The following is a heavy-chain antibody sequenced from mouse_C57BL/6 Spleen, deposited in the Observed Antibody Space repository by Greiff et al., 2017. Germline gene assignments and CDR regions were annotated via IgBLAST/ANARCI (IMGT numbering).Heavy chain of an antibody. J-gene: IGHJ2*01. V-gene: IGHV1-50*01. CDR3: ARRDGNYED. CDR2: IDPSDSYT. D-gene: IGHD2-1*01. CDR1: GYTFTSYW. Sequence: QVHVKQPGAELVKPGASVKLSCKASGYTFTSYWMQWVKQRPGQGLEWIGEIDPSDSYTNYNQKFKGKATLTVDTSSSTAYMQLSSLTSEDSAVYYCARRDGNYEDWGQGTTLTVSS.